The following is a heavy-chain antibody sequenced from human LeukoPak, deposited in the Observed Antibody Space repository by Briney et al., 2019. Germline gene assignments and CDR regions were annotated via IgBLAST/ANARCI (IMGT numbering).Heavy chain of an antibody. CDR3: ARSVILTGYYWFDP. J-gene: IGHJ5*02. CDR1: GGSISSYY. D-gene: IGHD3-9*01. Sequence: KPSETLSLTCTVSGGSISSYYWSWIRQPPGKGLEWIGYIYYSGSTNYNPSLKSRVTISVDTSKNQFSLKLSSVTAADTAVYYCARSVILTGYYWFDPWGQGTLVTASS. V-gene: IGHV4-59*08. CDR2: IYYSGST.